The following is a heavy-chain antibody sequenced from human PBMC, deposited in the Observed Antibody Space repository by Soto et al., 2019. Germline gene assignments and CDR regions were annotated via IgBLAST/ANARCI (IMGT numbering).Heavy chain of an antibody. CDR2: IYHSGST. D-gene: IGHD5-12*01. CDR1: GGSISSGGYS. Sequence: PSETLSLTCAVSGGSISSGGYSWSWIRQPPGKGLEWIGYIYHSGSTYYNPSLKSRVTISVDRSKNQFSLKLSSVTAADTAVYYCARESLGDGYNRYYFDYWGQGTLVTVAS. CDR3: ARESLGDGYNRYYFDY. V-gene: IGHV4-30-2*01. J-gene: IGHJ4*02.